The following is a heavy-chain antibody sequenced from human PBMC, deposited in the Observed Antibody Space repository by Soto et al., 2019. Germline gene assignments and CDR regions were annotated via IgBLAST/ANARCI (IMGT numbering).Heavy chain of an antibody. CDR3: ARGRGIAVACIRSWFDP. D-gene: IGHD6-19*01. V-gene: IGHV1-8*01. Sequence: GASVKVSCKASGYTFTSYDINWVRQATGQGLEWMGWMNPNSGNTGYAQKFQGRVTMTRNTSISTAYMELSSLRSEDTAVYYCARGRGIAVACIRSWFDPWGQGTLVTVSS. CDR2: MNPNSGNT. CDR1: GYTFTSYD. J-gene: IGHJ5*02.